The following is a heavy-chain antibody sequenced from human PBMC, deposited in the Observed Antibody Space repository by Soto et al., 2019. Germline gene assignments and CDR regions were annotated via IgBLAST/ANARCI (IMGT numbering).Heavy chain of an antibody. V-gene: IGHV3-48*01. Sequence: GGSLRLSCAASGFTFSSYSMNWVRQAPGKGLEWVSYISSSSSTIYYADSVKGRFTISRDNAKNSLYLQMNSLRAEDMAVYYCARVLYDFWSGYLDQDYWGQGTLVTVSS. D-gene: IGHD3-3*01. CDR1: GFTFSSYS. J-gene: IGHJ4*02. CDR2: ISSSSSTI. CDR3: ARVLYDFWSGYLDQDY.